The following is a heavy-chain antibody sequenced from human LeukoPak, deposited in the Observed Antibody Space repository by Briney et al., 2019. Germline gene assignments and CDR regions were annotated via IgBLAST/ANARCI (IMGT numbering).Heavy chain of an antibody. J-gene: IGHJ4*02. Sequence: KASQTLSLTCTVSGGSISSGSYYWSWIRQPAGKGLEWIGRIYTSGSTNYNPSLKSRVTISVDTSKNQFSLKLSSVTAAGTAVYYCARVSPAFPYCSGGSCGYLDYWGQGTLVTVSS. CDR2: IYTSGST. V-gene: IGHV4-61*02. CDR3: ARVSPAFPYCSGGSCGYLDY. D-gene: IGHD2-15*01. CDR1: GGSISSGSYY.